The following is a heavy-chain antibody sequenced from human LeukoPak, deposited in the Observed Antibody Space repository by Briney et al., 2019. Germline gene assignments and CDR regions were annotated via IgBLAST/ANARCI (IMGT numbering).Heavy chain of an antibody. Sequence: SETPSLTCTVSGGSISSGGYYWSWIRQHPGKGLEWIGYIYYSGSTYYNPSLKSRVTISVDTSKNQFSLKLSSVTAADTAVYYCARTSALGVDYWGQGILVTVSP. J-gene: IGHJ4*02. D-gene: IGHD3-16*01. V-gene: IGHV4-31*03. CDR2: IYYSGST. CDR3: ARTSALGVDY. CDR1: GGSISSGGYY.